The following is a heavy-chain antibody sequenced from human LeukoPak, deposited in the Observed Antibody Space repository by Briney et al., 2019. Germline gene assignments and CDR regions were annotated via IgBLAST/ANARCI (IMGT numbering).Heavy chain of an antibody. D-gene: IGHD6-13*01. J-gene: IGHJ4*02. CDR1: GYTFTSYY. CDR2: INPSGGST. V-gene: IGHV1-46*01. CDR3: ARDLPHIAAAGYHDY. Sequence: ASVEVSCKASGYTFTSYYMHWVRQAPGQGLEWMGIINPSGGSTSYAQKFQGRVTMTRDTSTSTVYMELSSLRSDDTAVYYCARDLPHIAAAGYHDYWGQGTLVTVSS.